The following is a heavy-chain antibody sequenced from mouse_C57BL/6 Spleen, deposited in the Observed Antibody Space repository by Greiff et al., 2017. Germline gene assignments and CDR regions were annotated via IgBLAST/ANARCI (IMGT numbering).Heavy chain of an antibody. J-gene: IGHJ3*01. V-gene: IGHV1-82*01. CDR2: IYPGDGDT. Sequence: QVQLKESGPELVKPGASVKISCKASGYAFSSSWMNWVKQRPGKGLEWIGRIYPGDGDTNYNGKFKGKATLPADKSSSTAYMQLSSLTSEDSAVYFCARGDYDYDDVAWFAYWGQGTLVTVSA. D-gene: IGHD2-4*01. CDR3: ARGDYDYDDVAWFAY. CDR1: GYAFSSSW.